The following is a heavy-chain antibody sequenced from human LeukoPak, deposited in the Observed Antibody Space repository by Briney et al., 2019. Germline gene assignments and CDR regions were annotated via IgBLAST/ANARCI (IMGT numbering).Heavy chain of an antibody. CDR1: GGSINSSSYS. D-gene: IGHD3-22*01. CDR2: IYYSGST. J-gene: IGHJ4*02. CDR3: AKRYYYDNSGYFDS. Sequence: PSETLSLTCTVSGGSINSSSYSWGWIRQPPGKGLEWIVTIYYSGSTYYNPSLKSRVTISVDTSQNLFSLKLSSVTAADTAVYYCAKRYYYDNSGYFDSWGQGTLVTVSS. V-gene: IGHV4-39*01.